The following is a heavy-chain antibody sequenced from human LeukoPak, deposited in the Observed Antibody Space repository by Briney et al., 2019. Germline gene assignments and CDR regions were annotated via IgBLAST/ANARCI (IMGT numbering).Heavy chain of an antibody. CDR3: ARGQAYDFVWGSYFY. Sequence: HPGGSLRLSCAASGFTFSSYWMSWVRQAPGKGLEWVANIKQDGSEKYYVDSVKGRFTISRDNAKNSLYLQMNSLRAEDTAVYYCARGQAYDFVWGSYFYWGQGTLVTVSS. V-gene: IGHV3-7*01. CDR1: GFTFSSYW. D-gene: IGHD3-16*01. J-gene: IGHJ4*02. CDR2: IKQDGSEK.